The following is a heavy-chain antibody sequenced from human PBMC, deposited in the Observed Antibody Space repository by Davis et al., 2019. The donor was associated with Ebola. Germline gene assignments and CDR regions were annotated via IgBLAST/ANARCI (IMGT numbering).Heavy chain of an antibody. CDR2: ISYDGSNK. CDR3: AKLLDPLLWFGESYGMDV. V-gene: IGHV3-30-3*02. D-gene: IGHD3-10*01. CDR1: GFTFSSYA. J-gene: IGHJ6*02. Sequence: PGGSLRLSCAASGFTFSSYAMHWVRQAPGKGLEWVAVISYDGSNKYYADSVKGRFTISRDNSKNTLYLQMNSLRAEDTAVYYCAKLLDPLLWFGESYGMDVWGQGTTVTVSS.